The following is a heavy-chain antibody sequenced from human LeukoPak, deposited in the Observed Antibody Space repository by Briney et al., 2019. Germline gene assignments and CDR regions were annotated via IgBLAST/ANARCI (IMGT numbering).Heavy chain of an antibody. Sequence: SETLSLTCTVSGGSISSYYWSWIRQPPRKGLEWIGYIYYSGSANYNPPLKSRVTISVDTSKNQFSLKLSSVTAADTAVYYCASIPTYYDIFTGYYKAHNWFDPWGQGTLVTVSS. CDR3: ASIPTYYDIFTGYYKAHNWFDP. CDR1: GGSISSYY. V-gene: IGHV4-59*01. CDR2: IYYSGSA. J-gene: IGHJ5*02. D-gene: IGHD3-9*01.